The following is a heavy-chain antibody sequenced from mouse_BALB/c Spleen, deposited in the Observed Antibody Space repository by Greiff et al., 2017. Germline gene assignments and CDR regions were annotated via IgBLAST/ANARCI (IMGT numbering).Heavy chain of an antibody. CDR1: GYSITSGYY. CDR3: AREGGKVSY. V-gene: IGHV3-6*02. D-gene: IGHD1-1*02. J-gene: IGHJ3*01. Sequence: DVKLQESGPGLVKPSQSLSLTCSVTGYSITSGYYWNWIRQFPGNKLEWMGYISYDGSNNYNPSLKNRISITRDTSKNQFFLKLNSVTTEDTATYYCAREGGKVSYWGQGTLVTVSA. CDR2: ISYDGSN.